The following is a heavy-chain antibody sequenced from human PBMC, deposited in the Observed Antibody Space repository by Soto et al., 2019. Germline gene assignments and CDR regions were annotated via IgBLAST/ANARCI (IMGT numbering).Heavy chain of an antibody. V-gene: IGHV3-23*01. D-gene: IGHD6-6*01. CDR2: ISGSGGST. CDR3: AKARQWYSSSSGVDY. J-gene: IGHJ4*02. Sequence: EVQLLESGGGLVQPGGSLRLSCAASGFTFSSYAMSWVRQAPGKGLEWVSAISGSGGSTYYADSVKCRFTISRDNSKNTLYLQMNSLRAEDTAVYYCAKARQWYSSSSGVDYWGQGTLVTVSS. CDR1: GFTFSSYA.